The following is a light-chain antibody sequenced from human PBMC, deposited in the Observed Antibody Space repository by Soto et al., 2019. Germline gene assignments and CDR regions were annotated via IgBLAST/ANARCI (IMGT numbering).Light chain of an antibody. CDR2: GAS. CDR3: PQYGRSPLT. Sequence: EIVLTLSAGAVSLSTRERAALSCRASQSVSSSYLAWYQQKPGQAPRLLIYGASSRATGIPDRFSGSGSGTDFTLTISRLEPEDFAVYYCPQYGRSPLTSCPRTNVDI. CDR1: QSVSSSY. J-gene: IGKJ3*01. V-gene: IGKV3-20*01.